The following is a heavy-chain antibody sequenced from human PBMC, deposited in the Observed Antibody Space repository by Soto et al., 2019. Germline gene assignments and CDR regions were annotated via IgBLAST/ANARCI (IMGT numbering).Heavy chain of an antibody. CDR3: AKGPSPLYDRQLYYFDY. J-gene: IGHJ4*02. CDR2: ISGSGGST. D-gene: IGHD2-8*01. CDR1: GFTFSSYA. V-gene: IGHV3-23*01. Sequence: EVQLLESGGGLVQPGGSLRLSCAASGFTFSSYAMSWVRQAPGKGLEWVSAISGSGGSTYYADSVKGRFTISRDNPKHTLYLQMNSLRAEDTAVYYCAKGPSPLYDRQLYYFDYWGQGTLVTVSS.